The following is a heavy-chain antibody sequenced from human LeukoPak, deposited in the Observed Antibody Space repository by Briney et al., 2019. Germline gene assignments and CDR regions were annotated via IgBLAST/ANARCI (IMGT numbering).Heavy chain of an antibody. Sequence: GGSLRLSCAASGFSFSNYWMSWVRQVPGKGLEWVANIKQDGGEKYYVDSVKGRFTISRDNAKNSLSLQMNSLRAEDTAIYYCARDKIVGATNFDYWGQGTLATVSS. D-gene: IGHD1-26*01. J-gene: IGHJ4*02. V-gene: IGHV3-7*03. CDR2: IKQDGGEK. CDR3: ARDKIVGATNFDY. CDR1: GFSFSNYW.